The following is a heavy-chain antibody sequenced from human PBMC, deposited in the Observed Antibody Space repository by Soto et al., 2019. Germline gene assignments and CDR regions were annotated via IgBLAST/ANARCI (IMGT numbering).Heavy chain of an antibody. D-gene: IGHD4-4*01. CDR1: GYTLTSYY. J-gene: IGHJ6*02. CDR2: MNPSAGSS. Sequence: GASVKVSCKASGYTLTSYYLHWVRQAPGQGLEWLGIMNPSAGSSSYAQTFQGRITMTRDTSMSTVYMELSSLRSEDTAVYYCARDSTVTSDHNDYYFGMDVWGQGTTVTV. V-gene: IGHV1-46*01. CDR3: ARDSTVTSDHNDYYFGMDV.